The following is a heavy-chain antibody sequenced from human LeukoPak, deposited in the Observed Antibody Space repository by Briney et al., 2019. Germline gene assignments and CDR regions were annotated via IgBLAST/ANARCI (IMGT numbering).Heavy chain of an antibody. Sequence: SETLSLTCAVYGGSFSGYYWSWIRQPPGKGLEWIGEINHSGSTNYNPSLKSRVTISVDTSKNQFSLKLSSVTAADTAVYYCARHVLLWFGEFTYFDYWGQGTLVTVSS. J-gene: IGHJ4*02. CDR3: ARHVLLWFGEFTYFDY. CDR2: INHSGST. V-gene: IGHV4-34*01. D-gene: IGHD3-10*01. CDR1: GGSFSGYY.